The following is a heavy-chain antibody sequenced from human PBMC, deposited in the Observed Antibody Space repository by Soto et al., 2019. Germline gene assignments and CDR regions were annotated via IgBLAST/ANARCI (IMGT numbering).Heavy chain of an antibody. J-gene: IGHJ5*02. Sequence: SETLSLTCAVYGESFSGYYWSWIRQPPGKGLEWIGEINHSGSTNYNPSLKSRVTISVDTSKNQFSLKLSSVTAADTAVYYCARGALTDMIAAAPRGWFDPWGQGTLVTVSS. D-gene: IGHD6-13*01. CDR1: GESFSGYY. CDR2: INHSGST. V-gene: IGHV4-34*01. CDR3: ARGALTDMIAAAPRGWFDP.